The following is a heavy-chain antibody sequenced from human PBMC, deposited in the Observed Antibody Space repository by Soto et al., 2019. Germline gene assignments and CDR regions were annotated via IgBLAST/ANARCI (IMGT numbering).Heavy chain of an antibody. V-gene: IGHV3-30*03. Sequence: LRLSCTASGFVFRRYGIHWVRQAPGRGLEWVAAASYDGSETYYADSAKGRFTVSKEISKNTAFLQMNALRHEDTAVYFCVRDSGWPILKFDSRGQGTLVTASS. CDR3: VRDSGWPILKFDS. CDR1: GFVFRRYG. J-gene: IGHJ4*02. CDR2: ASYDGSET. D-gene: IGHD3-10*01.